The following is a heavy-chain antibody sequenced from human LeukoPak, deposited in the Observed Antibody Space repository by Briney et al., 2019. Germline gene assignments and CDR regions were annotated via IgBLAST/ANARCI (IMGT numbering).Heavy chain of an antibody. D-gene: IGHD6-19*01. J-gene: IGHJ4*02. Sequence: GGSLRLSCAASGFTFSSYSMNWVRQAPGKGLEWVSYISSSSSTIYYADSVKGRFTISRDNSKNTLYLQMNSLRVEDTAVYYCAKLPVAGLYFDYWGQGTPVTVSS. CDR2: ISSSSSTI. V-gene: IGHV3-48*01. CDR3: AKLPVAGLYFDY. CDR1: GFTFSSYS.